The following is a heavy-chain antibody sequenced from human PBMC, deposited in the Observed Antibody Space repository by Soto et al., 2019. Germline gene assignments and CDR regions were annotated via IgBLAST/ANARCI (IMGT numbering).Heavy chain of an antibody. CDR1: GFIFSGYA. CDR3: AKETSAYEIDY. V-gene: IGHV3-30-3*01. Sequence: QVQLVESGGGVVQPGRSLRLSCAASGFIFSGYAMHWVRQAPGKGLEWVAVISYDGNTKYYADSVKGRFTVSRDTSKNTLYVQMNNLSAEDMAMYYCAKETSAYEIDYWGQGTLVTVSS. D-gene: IGHD5-12*01. CDR2: ISYDGNTK. J-gene: IGHJ4*02.